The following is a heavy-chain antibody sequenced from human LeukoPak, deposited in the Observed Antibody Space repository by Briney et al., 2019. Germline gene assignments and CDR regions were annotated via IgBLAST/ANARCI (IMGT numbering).Heavy chain of an antibody. V-gene: IGHV5-51*01. D-gene: IGHD2-2*02. Sequence: GESLKISCKGSGYSFTSYWIGWVRQMPGKGLEWMGIIYPGDSDTRYSPSFQGRVTISADKSISTAYLQWSSLKASDTAMYYCALTQIYCSSSSCYIGWFDPWGQGTLVTVSS. J-gene: IGHJ5*02. CDR2: IYPGDSDT. CDR3: ALTQIYCSSSSCYIGWFDP. CDR1: GYSFTSYW.